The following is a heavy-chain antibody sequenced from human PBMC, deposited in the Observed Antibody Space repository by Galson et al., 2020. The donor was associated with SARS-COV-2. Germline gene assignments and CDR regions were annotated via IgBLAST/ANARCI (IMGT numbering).Heavy chain of an antibody. CDR2: IKQDGSEK. Sequence: SCAASGFTFSSYWMSWVRQAPGKGLEWVANIKQDGSEKYYVDSVKGRFTISRDNAKNSLYLQMNSLRAEDTAVYYCARLGSSSWQFDYWGQGTLVTVSS. CDR1: GFTFSSYW. CDR3: ARLGSSSWQFDY. D-gene: IGHD6-13*01. V-gene: IGHV3-7*01. J-gene: IGHJ4*02.